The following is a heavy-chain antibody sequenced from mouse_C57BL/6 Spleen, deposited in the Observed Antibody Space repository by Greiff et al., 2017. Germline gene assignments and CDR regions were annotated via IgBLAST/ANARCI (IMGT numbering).Heavy chain of an antibody. CDR2: IYPGDGDT. Sequence: QVQLKESGPELVKPGASVKISCKASGYAFSSSWMNWVKQRPGKGLEWIGRIYPGDGDTNYNGKFKGKATLTADKSSSTAYMQLSSLTSEDSAVYFCAYGYYEGFYAMDCRGQGTSVTVSS. CDR1: GYAFSSSW. V-gene: IGHV1-82*01. D-gene: IGHD2-3*01. CDR3: AYGYYEGFYAMDC. J-gene: IGHJ4*01.